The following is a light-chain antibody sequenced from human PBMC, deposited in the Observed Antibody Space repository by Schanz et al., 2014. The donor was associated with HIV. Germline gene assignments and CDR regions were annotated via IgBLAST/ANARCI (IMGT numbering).Light chain of an antibody. CDR3: SSYAGSNNVI. CDR2: EVS. V-gene: IGLV2-8*01. Sequence: QSALTQPPSASGSPGQSVTLSCTGTSSDVGDYNYVSWYQQHPGKAPKIMIYEVSKRPSGVPDRFSGSKSGNTASLTISGLQAEDEADYYCSSYAGSNNVIFGGGTKLTVL. CDR1: SSDVGDYNY. J-gene: IGLJ2*01.